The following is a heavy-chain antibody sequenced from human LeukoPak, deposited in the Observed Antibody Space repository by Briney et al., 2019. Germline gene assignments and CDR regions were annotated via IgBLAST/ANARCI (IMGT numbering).Heavy chain of an antibody. Sequence: SETLSLTCTVSGGSIRSNYYWGWIRQPPGKGLEWIGSIYYSGNSYYNPSLKSRVTMSIDTSKNQFSLKVNSVTAADTAVYYCAGLLGYCSGNRCPSSANYYYSMDVWGKGTTVTVSS. J-gene: IGHJ6*03. CDR3: AGLLGYCSGNRCPSSANYYYSMDV. CDR1: GGSIRSNYY. V-gene: IGHV4-39*07. D-gene: IGHD2-15*01. CDR2: IYYSGNS.